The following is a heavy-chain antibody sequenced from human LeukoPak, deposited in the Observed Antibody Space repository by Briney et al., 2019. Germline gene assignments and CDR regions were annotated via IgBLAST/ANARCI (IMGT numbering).Heavy chain of an antibody. V-gene: IGHV1-2*02. Sequence: AAVKVSCKASGYTFTVYYMHWVRQAPGQGLEWMGWINPNSGGTNSAQKFQGRVTMTRDTSISTAYMELSRLSSDDTAVYYCARNYYYGMDVWGQGTTVTVSS. J-gene: IGHJ6*02. CDR3: ARNYYYGMDV. CDR2: INPNSGGT. CDR1: GYTFTVYY.